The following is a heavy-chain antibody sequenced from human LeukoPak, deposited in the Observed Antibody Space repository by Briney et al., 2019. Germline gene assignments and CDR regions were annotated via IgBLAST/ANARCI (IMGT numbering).Heavy chain of an antibody. J-gene: IGHJ6*02. CDR1: GFTFSSYS. CDR2: IRDKANSYTT. Sequence: GGSLRLSCAASGFTFSSYSMNWVRQAPGKGLEWVGRIRDKANSYTTEYAASVKGRYTVSRDDSTNTLYLQMNGLNTEDTAVYYCARGASSSRPHYYHALDVWGLGTTVAVSS. CDR3: ARGASSSRPHYYHALDV. V-gene: IGHV3-72*01. D-gene: IGHD2-2*01.